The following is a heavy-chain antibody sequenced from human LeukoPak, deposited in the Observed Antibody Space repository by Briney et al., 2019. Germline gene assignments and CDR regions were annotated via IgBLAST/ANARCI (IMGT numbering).Heavy chain of an antibody. Sequence: GGSLRLPCAASGLTFSIYAMSWVRLAPGKGLEWVSTINDGGGNTYYADSVRGRFTISRDNSEATLFLQMNSLRAEDTAMYYSGAYISGFYGYWGQGTLVTVSS. D-gene: IGHD6-19*01. CDR1: GLTFSIYA. CDR3: GAYISGFYGY. V-gene: IGHV3-23*01. J-gene: IGHJ4*02. CDR2: INDGGGNT.